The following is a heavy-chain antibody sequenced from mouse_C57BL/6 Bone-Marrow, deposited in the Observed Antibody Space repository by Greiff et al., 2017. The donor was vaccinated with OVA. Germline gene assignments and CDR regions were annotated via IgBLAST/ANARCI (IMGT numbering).Heavy chain of an antibody. D-gene: IGHD2-4*01. Sequence: QVQLQQPGAELVKPGASVKMSCKASGYTFTSYWITWVKQRPGQGLEWIGDIYPGSGSTNYNEKFKSKATLTVDTSSSTAYMQLSSLTSEDSAVYYCARQEYDYSYWYFDVWGTGTTLTVSS. J-gene: IGHJ1*03. CDR3: ARQEYDYSYWYFDV. CDR2: IYPGSGST. V-gene: IGHV1-55*01. CDR1: GYTFTSYW.